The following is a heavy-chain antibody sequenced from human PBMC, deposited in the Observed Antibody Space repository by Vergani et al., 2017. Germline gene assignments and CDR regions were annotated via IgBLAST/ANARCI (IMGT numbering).Heavy chain of an antibody. D-gene: IGHD3-10*01. CDR2: IGAYGDTA. V-gene: IGHV3-23*01. CDR1: GFTFIMHA. J-gene: IGHJ5*02. Sequence: EVQLLESGGDLVQPGGSLRLSCAASGFTFIMHAMSWVRQAPGKGLEWVASIGAYGDTAHYADSVKGRFTISRDNNKKTLHLQMKSLRGEDTALYYCAKEAGSGPTPVDLCGLGTLVTVSS. CDR3: AKEAGSGPTPVDL.